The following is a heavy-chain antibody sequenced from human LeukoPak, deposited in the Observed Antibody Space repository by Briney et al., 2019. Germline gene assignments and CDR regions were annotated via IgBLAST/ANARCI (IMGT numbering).Heavy chain of an antibody. J-gene: IGHJ3*02. D-gene: IGHD2-21*02. CDR3: ARDRILAYCGGDCYTGVDAFDI. CDR2: IRYDGSNK. V-gene: IGHV3-30*02. CDR1: GFTFSSYG. Sequence: GGSLRLSCAASGFTFSSYGMHWVRQAPGKGLEWVAFIRYDGSNKYYADSVKGRFTISRDNSKNTLYLQMNSLRAEDTAVYYCARDRILAYCGGDCYTGVDAFDIWGQGTMVTVSS.